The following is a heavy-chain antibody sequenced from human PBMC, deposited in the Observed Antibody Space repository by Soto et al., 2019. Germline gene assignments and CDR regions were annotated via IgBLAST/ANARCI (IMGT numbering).Heavy chain of an antibody. Sequence: PSQTLSLTCAISGDSLSSNSAAWNWIRQSPSRGLEWLGRTYYRSKWYNDYALSVRSRITVTPDTSKNQFSLQLNSVTPEDTAVYYCARGRASNTGDWLDPWGQGTPVTVSS. J-gene: IGHJ5*02. D-gene: IGHD2-21*01. CDR1: GDSLSSNSAA. CDR3: ARGRASNTGDWLDP. CDR2: TYYRSKWYN. V-gene: IGHV6-1*01.